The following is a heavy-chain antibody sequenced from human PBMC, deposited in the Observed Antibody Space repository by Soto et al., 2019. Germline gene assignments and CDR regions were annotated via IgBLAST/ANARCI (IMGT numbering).Heavy chain of an antibody. J-gene: IGHJ1*01. V-gene: IGHV3-23*01. CDR3: AKWPRYSSGWHQH. D-gene: IGHD6-19*01. CDR2: ISGSGGST. CDR1: GFTFSSYA. Sequence: GGSLGLSCAASGFTFSSYAMSWVRQAPGKGLEWVSAISGSGGSTYYADSVKGRFTISRDNSKNTLYLQMNSLRAEDTAVYYCAKWPRYSSGWHQHWGQGTLVTVSS.